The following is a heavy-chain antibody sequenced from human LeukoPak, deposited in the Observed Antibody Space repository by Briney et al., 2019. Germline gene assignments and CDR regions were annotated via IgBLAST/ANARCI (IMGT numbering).Heavy chain of an antibody. CDR3: ASSYSSGYYFAFDI. D-gene: IGHD3-22*01. V-gene: IGHV4-61*05. J-gene: IGHJ3*02. CDR1: GGSISSSSYY. Sequence: PSETLSLTCTVSGGSISSSSYYWGWIRQPPGKGLEWIGYIYYSGSTNYNPSLKSRVTISVDTSKNQFSLKLSSVTAADTAVYYCASSYSSGYYFAFDIWGQGTMVTVSS. CDR2: IYYSGST.